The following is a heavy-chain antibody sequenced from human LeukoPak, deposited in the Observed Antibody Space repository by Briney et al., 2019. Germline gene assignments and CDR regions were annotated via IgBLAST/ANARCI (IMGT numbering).Heavy chain of an antibody. CDR1: GGSFSGYY. CDR3: ASRVADDYRGYYYYYYGMDV. CDR2: INHSGST. Sequence: PSDTLSLTCAVYGGSFSGYYWSWIRQPPGKGLEWIREINHSGSTNYNPSLKSRVNISVDTSKNQFSLKLSSVTAADTAVYYCASRVADDYRGYYYYYYGMDVWGQGTTVTVSS. D-gene: IGHD5-12*01. V-gene: IGHV4-34*01. J-gene: IGHJ6*02.